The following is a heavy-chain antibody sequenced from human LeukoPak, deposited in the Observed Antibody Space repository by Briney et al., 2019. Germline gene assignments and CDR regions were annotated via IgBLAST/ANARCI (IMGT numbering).Heavy chain of an antibody. Sequence: SETLSLTCTVSGGSISSYYWSWIRQPPGKGLEWIGYIYYSGSTNYNPSLRSRVTISVDTSKNQFSLKLSSVTAADTAVYYCARDRGHTQGWFDPWGQGTLVTVSS. D-gene: IGHD2-2*02. CDR1: GGSISSYY. V-gene: IGHV4-59*01. CDR3: ARDRGHTQGWFDP. J-gene: IGHJ5*02. CDR2: IYYSGST.